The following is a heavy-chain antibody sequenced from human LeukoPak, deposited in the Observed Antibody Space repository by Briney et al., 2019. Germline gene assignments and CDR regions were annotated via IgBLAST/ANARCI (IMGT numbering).Heavy chain of an antibody. CDR2: IYYSGST. Sequence: SETLSLTCTVSGGSISSGGYYWSWIRQHPGKGLEWIGYIYYSGSTYYNPSLKSRVTISVDTSKNQFSLKLSSVTAADTAVYYCARTPEGHFDYWGQGTLVTVSS. J-gene: IGHJ4*02. D-gene: IGHD3-3*02. CDR3: ARTPEGHFDY. CDR1: GGSISSGGYY. V-gene: IGHV4-31*03.